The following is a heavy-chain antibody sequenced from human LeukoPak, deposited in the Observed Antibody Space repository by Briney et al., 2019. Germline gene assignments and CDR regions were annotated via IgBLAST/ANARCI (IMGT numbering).Heavy chain of an antibody. CDR2: IYYSGST. D-gene: IGHD3-22*01. CDR1: GGSISSYY. Sequence: SETLSLTCTVSGGSISSYYWSWIRQPPGKGLEWIGYIYYSGSTNYNPSLKSRVTISVDTSKNQFSLKLSSVTAADTAMYYCARLTPYYYDSSGYPDYWGQGTLVTVSS. J-gene: IGHJ4*02. CDR3: ARLTPYYYDSSGYPDY. V-gene: IGHV4-59*01.